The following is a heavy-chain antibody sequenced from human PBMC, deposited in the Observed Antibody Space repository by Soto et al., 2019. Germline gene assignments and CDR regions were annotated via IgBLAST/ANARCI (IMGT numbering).Heavy chain of an antibody. CDR2: INHSGST. Sequence: SETLSLTCAVYGGSFSGYYWSWIRQPPVKGLEWIGEINHSGSTNYNRYLKSHRTISVDTSKHQFSLKLSSVTVADTAVYYCARGRYSWKYWGQGTLGTVSS. CDR1: GGSFSGYY. J-gene: IGHJ4*02. D-gene: IGHD1-20*01. CDR3: ARGRYSWKY. V-gene: IGHV4-34*01.